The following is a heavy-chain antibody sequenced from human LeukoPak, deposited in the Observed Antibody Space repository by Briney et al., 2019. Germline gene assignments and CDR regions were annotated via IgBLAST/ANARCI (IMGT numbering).Heavy chain of an antibody. J-gene: IGHJ4*02. V-gene: IGHV3-48*02. Sequence: GGSLRLSCAASGFTFSSYSMNWVRQAPGKGLEWVSYISSSSSTIYYADSVRGRFTISRDNAKNSLYLQMNGLRDEDTAVYYCATIPFYGRHFDYWGQGTLVTVSS. CDR3: ATIPFYGRHFDY. D-gene: IGHD4-17*01. CDR2: ISSSSSTI. CDR1: GFTFSSYS.